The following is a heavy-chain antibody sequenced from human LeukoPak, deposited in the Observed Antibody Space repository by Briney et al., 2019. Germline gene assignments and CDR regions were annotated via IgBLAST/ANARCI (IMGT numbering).Heavy chain of an antibody. V-gene: IGHV4-31*03. CDR1: GGSISSGGYY. CDR2: IYYSGST. D-gene: IGHD3-10*01. CDR3: ARGLFGEFSENWFDP. J-gene: IGHJ5*02. Sequence: SQTLSLTCTVSGGSISSGGYYWSWIRQHPGKGLEWIGYIYYSGSTYYNPSLKSRVTISVDTSKTQFSLNLSSVTAADTAVYYCARGLFGEFSENWFDPWGQGTLVTVSS.